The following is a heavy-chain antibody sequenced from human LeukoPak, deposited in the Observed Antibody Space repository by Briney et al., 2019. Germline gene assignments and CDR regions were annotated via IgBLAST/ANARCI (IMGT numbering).Heavy chain of an antibody. CDR2: IWYDGSNK. Sequence: GGSLRLSCAASGFTFSSYGMHWVRQAPGKGLEWVAVIWYDGSNKYYADSVKGRFTISRDNSKNTLYLQMNSLRAEDTAVYYCAKNRAWGSGGSCPDYWGQGTLVTVSS. J-gene: IGHJ4*02. D-gene: IGHD2-15*01. V-gene: IGHV3-33*06. CDR1: GFTFSSYG. CDR3: AKNRAWGSGGSCPDY.